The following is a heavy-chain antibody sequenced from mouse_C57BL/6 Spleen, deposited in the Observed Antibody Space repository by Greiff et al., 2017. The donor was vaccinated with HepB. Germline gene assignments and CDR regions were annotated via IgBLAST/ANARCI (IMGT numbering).Heavy chain of an antibody. CDR2: ISYSGST. CDR1: GYSITSGYD. D-gene: IGHD2-4*01. J-gene: IGHJ2*01. V-gene: IGHV3-1*01. Sequence: EVMLVELGPGMVKPSQSLSLTCTVTGYSITSGYDWHWIRHFPGNKLEWMGYISYSGSTNYNPSLKSRISITHDTSKNHFFLKLNSVTTEDTATYYCARDGGDYDGRVYFDYWGQGTTLTVSS. CDR3: ARDGGDYDGRVYFDY.